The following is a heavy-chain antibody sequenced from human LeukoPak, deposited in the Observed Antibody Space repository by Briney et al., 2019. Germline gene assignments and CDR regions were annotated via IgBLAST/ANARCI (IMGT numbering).Heavy chain of an antibody. CDR3: ARDLPGFTIYDYVWGSYRPFDY. CDR2: INPNSGGT. Sequence: ASVKVSCKASGYTFTGYYMHWVRQAPGQGLEWMGWINPNSGGTNYAQKFQGRVTMTRDTSISTAYMELSRLRSDDTAVYYCARDLPGFTIYDYVWGSYRPFDYWGRGTLVTVSS. J-gene: IGHJ4*02. CDR1: GYTFTGYY. D-gene: IGHD3-16*02. V-gene: IGHV1-2*02.